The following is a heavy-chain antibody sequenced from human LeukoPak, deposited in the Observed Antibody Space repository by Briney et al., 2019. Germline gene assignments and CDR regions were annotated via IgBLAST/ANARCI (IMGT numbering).Heavy chain of an antibody. V-gene: IGHV1-2*02. CDR1: GYTFTGYY. J-gene: IGHJ1*01. CDR2: INPNSGDT. CDR3: ARGYYDSSDFEYFQH. D-gene: IGHD3-22*01. Sequence: ASVKVSCKASGYTFTGYYMHWVRQAPGQGLEWMAWINPNSGDTNFAQKFQGRVTMTRDTSISTVYMELSRLRSDDTAVFFCARGYYDSSDFEYFQHWGQGTLVTVSS.